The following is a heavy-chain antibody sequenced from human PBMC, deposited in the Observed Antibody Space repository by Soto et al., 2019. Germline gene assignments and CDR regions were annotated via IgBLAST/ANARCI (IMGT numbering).Heavy chain of an antibody. CDR2: ISAYNGNT. CDR1: GYTFTSYG. D-gene: IGHD2-2*01. Sequence: QVQLVQSGAEVKKPGASVKVSCKASGYTFTSYGISWVRQAPGQGLEWMGWISAYNGNTNYAQKLQGRVPMTTDTSTSTAYMELRSLRSDDTAVYYCARAAKYCSSTSCPNLGEGMDVWGQGTTVTVSS. J-gene: IGHJ6*02. CDR3: ARAAKYCSSTSCPNLGEGMDV. V-gene: IGHV1-18*04.